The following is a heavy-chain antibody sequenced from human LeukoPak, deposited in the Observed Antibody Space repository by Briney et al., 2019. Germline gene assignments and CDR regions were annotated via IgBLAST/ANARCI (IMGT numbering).Heavy chain of an antibody. D-gene: IGHD2-21*02. V-gene: IGHV3-23*01. CDR3: ARDIQCGGDCHYDAFDV. Sequence: GGTLRLSCVASGFTFSRYGMTWVRQAPGKGLQWVSAISGSGGSTYYADSVKGRFTIARDNAKNSLYLQMNSLRAEDTAVYYCARDIQCGGDCHYDAFDVWGQGTMVTVSS. J-gene: IGHJ3*01. CDR1: GFTFSRYG. CDR2: ISGSGGST.